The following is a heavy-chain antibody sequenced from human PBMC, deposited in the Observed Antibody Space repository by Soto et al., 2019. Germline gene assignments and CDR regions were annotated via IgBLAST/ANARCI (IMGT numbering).Heavy chain of an antibody. CDR1: GYSFTSYW. Sequence: GESLKISCKGSGYSFTSYWIGWVRQMPGKGLEWMGIIYLGDSDTRYSPSFQGQVTISADKSISTAYLQWSSLKASDTAMFYCARQEGYSYGHYYYYYGMDVWGQGTTVTVSS. J-gene: IGHJ6*02. V-gene: IGHV5-51*01. CDR3: ARQEGYSYGHYYYYYGMDV. CDR2: IYLGDSDT. D-gene: IGHD5-18*01.